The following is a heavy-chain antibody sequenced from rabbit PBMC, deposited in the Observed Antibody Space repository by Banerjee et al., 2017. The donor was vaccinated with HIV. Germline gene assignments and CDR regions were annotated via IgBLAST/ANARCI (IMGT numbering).Heavy chain of an antibody. D-gene: IGHD8-1*01. J-gene: IGHJ6*01. V-gene: IGHV1S40*01. CDR2: IYAGSSGST. CDR1: GFSFSSSYY. CDR3: ARDYGYGGSGYSRLDL. Sequence: QSLEESGGDLVKPGASLTLTCTASGFSFSSSYYMCWVRQAPGKGLEWIACIYAGSSGSTYYASWAKGRFTISKTSSTTVTLQMTSLTAADTATYFCARDYGYGGSGYSRLDLWGPGTLVTVS.